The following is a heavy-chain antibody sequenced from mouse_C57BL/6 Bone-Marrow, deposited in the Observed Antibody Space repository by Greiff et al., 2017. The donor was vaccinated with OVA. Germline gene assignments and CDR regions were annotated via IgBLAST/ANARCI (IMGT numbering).Heavy chain of an antibody. CDR3: ARRAYYGRGDYYAMDY. CDR2: INPGSGGT. D-gene: IGHD1-1*01. V-gene: IGHV1-54*01. J-gene: IGHJ4*01. CDR1: GYAFTNYL. Sequence: VQLQQSGAELVRPGTSVKVSCKASGYAFTNYLIEWVKQRPGQGLEWIGVINPGSGGTNYNEKFKGKATLTADKSSSTAYMQLSSLTSEDSAVYFCARRAYYGRGDYYAMDYWGQGTSVTVSS.